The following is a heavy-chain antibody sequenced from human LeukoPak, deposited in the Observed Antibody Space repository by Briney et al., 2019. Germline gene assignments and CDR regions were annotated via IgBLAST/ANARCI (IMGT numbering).Heavy chain of an antibody. CDR3: ARVLGSQIDY. D-gene: IGHD3-10*01. J-gene: IGHJ4*02. Sequence: GGSLRLSCAASGFTFSSYWMHWVRQAPGKGPVWVSRINSDGSSTSYADSVKGRFTISRDNAKNTVYLQMNSLRAEDTAVYYCARVLGSQIDYWGQGTLVTVSS. CDR2: INSDGSST. V-gene: IGHV3-74*01. CDR1: GFTFSSYW.